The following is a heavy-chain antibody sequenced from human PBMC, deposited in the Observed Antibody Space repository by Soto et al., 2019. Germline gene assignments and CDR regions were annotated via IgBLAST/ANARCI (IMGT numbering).Heavy chain of an antibody. V-gene: IGHV4-59*01. J-gene: IGHJ3*02. Sequence: SETLSLICTVSGGSISSYYWSWIRQPPGKGLEWTGYIYYSGSTNYNPSLKSRVTISVDTSKNQFSLKLSSVTAADTAVYYCAREVVAAAGEMGPVNAFDIWGQGAMVTVSS. D-gene: IGHD6-13*01. CDR1: GGSISSYY. CDR3: AREVVAAAGEMGPVNAFDI. CDR2: IYYSGST.